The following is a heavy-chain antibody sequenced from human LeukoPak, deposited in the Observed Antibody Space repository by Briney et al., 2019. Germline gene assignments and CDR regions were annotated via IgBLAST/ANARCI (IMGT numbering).Heavy chain of an antibody. CDR2: ISHDGRRK. CDR3: ARDPSFSRGFNFVLSS. Sequence: GGSLRLSCAASGFTFDTYSLHWVRQAPGGGLDWVALISHDGRRKYYGDAVKGRFTISRDDSKNTLSLQMSSLRTEDSSVYYCARDPSFSRGFNFVLSSWGQGTLVTVSS. V-gene: IGHV3-30*04. CDR1: GFTFDTYS. J-gene: IGHJ5*02. D-gene: IGHD5-12*01.